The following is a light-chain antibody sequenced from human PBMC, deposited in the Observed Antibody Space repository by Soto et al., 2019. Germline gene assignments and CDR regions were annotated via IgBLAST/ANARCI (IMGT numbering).Light chain of an antibody. CDR3: CSSAGTYTSV. CDR1: SSDVGGYNY. V-gene: IGLV2-11*01. Sequence: QSALTQPRSVSGSPGQSVTISCTGTSSDVGGYNYVSWYQQHPGKAPKLSIYDVSKRPSGVPDRFSGSKSGNTVSLTISVLPDEDEADYYCCSSAGTYTSVFGGGTQLTVL. J-gene: IGLJ3*02. CDR2: DVS.